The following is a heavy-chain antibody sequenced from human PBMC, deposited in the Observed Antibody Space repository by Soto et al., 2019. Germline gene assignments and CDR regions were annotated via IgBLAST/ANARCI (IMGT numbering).Heavy chain of an antibody. CDR2: IYYSGST. J-gene: IGHJ4*02. Sequence: PSETLSLTCTVSGGSISSYYWSWIRQPPGKGLKWIGYIYYSGSTNYNPSLKSRVTISVDTSNNQFSLRLSSVTAADTAVYYCARVRYYYASGTFDYWGQGTMVTVYS. V-gene: IGHV4-59*01. CDR1: GGSISSYY. CDR3: ARVRYYYASGTFDY. D-gene: IGHD3-10*01.